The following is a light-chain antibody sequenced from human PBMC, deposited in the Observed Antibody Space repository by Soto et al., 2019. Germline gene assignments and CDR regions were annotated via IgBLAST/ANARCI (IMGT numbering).Light chain of an antibody. Sequence: SCRASQSVRSNLAWYQQKPGQAPRLLIYGASNRATGIPDRFSGSGAGTDFTLTISRLEPEDFAVYYCQQYGSSGTCGQGTKVDIK. J-gene: IGKJ1*01. CDR3: QQYGSSGT. CDR2: GAS. V-gene: IGKV3-20*01. CDR1: QSVRSN.